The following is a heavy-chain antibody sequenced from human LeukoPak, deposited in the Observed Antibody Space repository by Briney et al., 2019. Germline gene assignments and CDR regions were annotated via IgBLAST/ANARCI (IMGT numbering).Heavy chain of an antibody. D-gene: IGHD3-10*01. CDR2: ISYEGSNK. J-gene: IGHJ6*02. V-gene: IGHV3-30*18. CDR3: AKCGRITMVRGYYGMDV. Sequence: GRSLRLSCAASGFTFSSYGMQWVRQAPGRGLEWVAVISYEGSNKYYADSVKGRFTISRDNSKNQLYMQMNSLRAEATAVYYCAKCGRITMVRGYYGMDVWGQGTTVTVSS. CDR1: GFTFSSYG.